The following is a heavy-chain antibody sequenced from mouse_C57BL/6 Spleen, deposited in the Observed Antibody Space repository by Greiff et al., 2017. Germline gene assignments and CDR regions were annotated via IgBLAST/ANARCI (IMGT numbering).Heavy chain of an antibody. Sequence: VQLQQPGAELVRPGTSVKLSCKASGYTFTSYWMHWVKQRPGQGLEWIGVIDPSDSYTNYNQKFKGKATLTVDTSSSTAYMQRSSLTSEDAAVYYCARTGIYYGNYVACDYGGQGTTLTVSA. CDR2: IDPSDSYT. V-gene: IGHV1-59*01. CDR1: GYTFTSYW. CDR3: ARTGIYYGNYVACDY. J-gene: IGHJ2*01. D-gene: IGHD2-1*01.